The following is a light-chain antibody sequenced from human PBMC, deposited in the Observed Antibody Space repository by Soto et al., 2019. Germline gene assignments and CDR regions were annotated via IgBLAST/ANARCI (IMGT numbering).Light chain of an antibody. V-gene: IGKV1D-13*01. Sequence: IQLTQSPSSLSASVGDRVTITCRAGQDISSALAWYQQKPGKAPKLLLYDASSLDAGVPSRFSGSGSGTDFTLSITSLRTEDFATYYCHQFHDFPLTFGGGTKVQI. J-gene: IGKJ4*01. CDR1: QDISSA. CDR2: DAS. CDR3: HQFHDFPLT.